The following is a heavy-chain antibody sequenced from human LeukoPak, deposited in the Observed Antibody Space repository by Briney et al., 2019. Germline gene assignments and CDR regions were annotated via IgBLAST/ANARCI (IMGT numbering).Heavy chain of an antibody. CDR3: ARYGGLLWFGSPPYYFDY. J-gene: IGHJ4*02. Sequence: PSETLSLTRTVSGGFISSYYWSWIRQPPGKGLEWIGYIYYSGSTNYNPSLKSRVTISVDTSKNQFSLKLSSVTAADTAVYYCARYGGLLWFGSPPYYFDYWGQGTLVTVSS. CDR2: IYYSGST. V-gene: IGHV4-59*08. D-gene: IGHD3-10*01. CDR1: GGFISSYY.